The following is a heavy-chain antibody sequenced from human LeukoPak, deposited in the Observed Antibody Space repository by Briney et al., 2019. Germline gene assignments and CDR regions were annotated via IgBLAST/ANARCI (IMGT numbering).Heavy chain of an antibody. J-gene: IGHJ4*02. D-gene: IGHD3-16*02. CDR3: ARQIYDYVWGSYRYFDY. Sequence: GESLKISWKGSGYSFTNYLIGWVRQMPGKGLEWVVIIYPGDSYTSYSPSFQGQVTISADNAISTAYLQWSSLKASDTAMYYCARQIYDYVWGSYRYFDYWGQGTLVTVSS. V-gene: IGHV5-51*01. CDR1: GYSFTNYL. CDR2: IYPGDSYT.